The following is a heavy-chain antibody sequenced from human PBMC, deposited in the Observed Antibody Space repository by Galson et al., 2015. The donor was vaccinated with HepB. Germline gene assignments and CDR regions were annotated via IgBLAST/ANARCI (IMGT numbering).Heavy chain of an antibody. D-gene: IGHD6-13*01. J-gene: IGHJ1*01. V-gene: IGHV3-7*03. CDR1: GFTFSSYW. CDR3: ARWPQDTAAGGTQLTFLQH. Sequence: SLRLSCAASGFTFSSYWMSWVRQAPGKGLEWVANIKQDGSEKYYVDSVKGRFTISRDNAKNSLYLQMNSLRAEDTAVYYCARWPQDTAAGGTQLTFLQHWGRGTRGTVS. CDR2: IKQDGSEK.